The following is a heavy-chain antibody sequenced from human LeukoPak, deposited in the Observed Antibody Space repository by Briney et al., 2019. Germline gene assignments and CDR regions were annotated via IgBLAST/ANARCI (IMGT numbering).Heavy chain of an antibody. D-gene: IGHD1-20*01. CDR2: FDPEDGET. V-gene: IGHV1-24*01. Sequence: GASVKDSCKVSGYTLTELSMHWVRQAPGKGLEWMGGFDPEDGETIYAQKFQGRVTMTEDTSTDTAYMELSSLRSEDTAVYYCAKEGVEYNWNDGDDAFDIWGQGTMVTVSS. J-gene: IGHJ3*02. CDR1: GYTLTELS. CDR3: AKEGVEYNWNDGDDAFDI.